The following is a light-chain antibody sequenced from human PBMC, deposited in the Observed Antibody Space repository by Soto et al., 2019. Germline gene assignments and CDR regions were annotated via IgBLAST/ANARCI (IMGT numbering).Light chain of an antibody. Sequence: ENLLTQSPGTLSLSPGEGATLSCRASQSFSSSYLAWYQQKPGQAPRLLIYGASSRATGIPDRFSGSGSGTDFTLTISRLEPEDFAVYSCQQYGTLPWTFGQGTKVDIK. J-gene: IGKJ1*01. CDR1: QSFSSSY. V-gene: IGKV3-20*01. CDR3: QQYGTLPWT. CDR2: GAS.